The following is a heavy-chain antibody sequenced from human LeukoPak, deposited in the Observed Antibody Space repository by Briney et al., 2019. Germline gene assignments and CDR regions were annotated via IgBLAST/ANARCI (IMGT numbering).Heavy chain of an antibody. CDR1: GGTFSSYA. D-gene: IGHD2-15*01. V-gene: IGHV1-69*13. CDR3: ASRYCSGGSCYLAYYFDY. J-gene: IGHJ4*02. Sequence: SVKVSCKASGGTFSSYAISWVRQAPGQGLEWMGGIIPIFGTASYAQKFQGRVTITADESTSTAYMELSSLRSEDTAVYYCASRYCSGGSCYLAYYFDYWGQGTLVTVSS. CDR2: IIPIFGTA.